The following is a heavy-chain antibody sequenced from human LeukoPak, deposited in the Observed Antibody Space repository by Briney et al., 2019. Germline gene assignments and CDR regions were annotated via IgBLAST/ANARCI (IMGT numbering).Heavy chain of an antibody. J-gene: IGHJ4*02. V-gene: IGHV4-39*01. D-gene: IGHD5-12*01. CDR1: GGSISSSSYS. CDR3: ARGNDNYFDY. Sequence: SETLSLTCTVSGGSISSSSYSWGWIRQPPGKGLEWIGSIYYSGSTYYNPSLKSRVTISVDTSKNQFSLKLSSVTAADTAVYYCARGNDNYFDYWGQGTLVTVSS. CDR2: IYYSGST.